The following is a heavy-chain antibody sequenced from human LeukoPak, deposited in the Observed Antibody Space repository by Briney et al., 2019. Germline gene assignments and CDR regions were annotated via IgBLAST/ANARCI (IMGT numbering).Heavy chain of an antibody. J-gene: IGHJ5*02. CDR2: INHSGST. Sequence: SETLSLTCAVYGESFSGYYWSWIRQPPGKGLEWIGEINHSGSTNYNPSLKSRVTISVDTSKNQFSLKLSSVTAADTAVYYCATRRPMVPFDRWGQGTLVTVSS. CDR1: GESFSGYY. CDR3: ATRRPMVPFDR. V-gene: IGHV4-34*01. D-gene: IGHD3-10*01.